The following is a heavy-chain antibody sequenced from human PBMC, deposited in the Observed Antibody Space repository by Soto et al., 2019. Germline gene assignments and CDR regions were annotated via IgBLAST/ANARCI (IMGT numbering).Heavy chain of an antibody. Sequence: HPGWSLRLSCAASGFSFSNYAMHWVRHAPGKGLEWVALISHDGSQKYYADSAKGRYTISRDNSRNTLFLQMDSLTPDDTAVYHCAREWDQEEERFWSGYYDGQLKYYAMDVWGQRSTVIVSS. V-gene: IGHV3-30-3*01. CDR2: ISHDGSQK. D-gene: IGHD3-3*01. CDR1: GFSFSNYA. CDR3: AREWDQEEERFWSGYYDGQLKYYAMDV. J-gene: IGHJ6*02.